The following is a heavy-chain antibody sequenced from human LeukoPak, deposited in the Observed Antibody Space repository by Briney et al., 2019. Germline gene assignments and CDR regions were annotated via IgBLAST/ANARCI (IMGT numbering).Heavy chain of an antibody. V-gene: IGHV1-69*05. CDR3: AIGPVTVTTVLDDY. CDR2: IIPIFGTA. CDR1: GGTFSSYA. Sequence: SVKVSCKASGGTFSSYAISWVRQAPGQGLEWIGRIIPIFGTANYAQKFQGRVTITTDESTSTAYMELSSLRSEDTAVYYCAIGPVTVTTVLDDYWGQGTLVTVSS. J-gene: IGHJ4*02. D-gene: IGHD4-17*01.